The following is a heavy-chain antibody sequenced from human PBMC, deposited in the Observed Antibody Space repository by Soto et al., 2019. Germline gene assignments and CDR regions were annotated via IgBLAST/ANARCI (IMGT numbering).Heavy chain of an antibody. CDR1: GGSISSSSYY. Sequence: HLQLQESGPGLVKPSETLSLTCTVSGGSISSSSYYWGWIRQPPGKGLEWIGSIYYSGSTYYNPSLKSRVTISVDTSKNQFSLKLSSVTAADTAVYYCARRGAEYCSGGSCSSWFDPWGQGTLVTVSS. V-gene: IGHV4-39*01. CDR2: IYYSGST. J-gene: IGHJ5*02. CDR3: ARRGAEYCSGGSCSSWFDP. D-gene: IGHD2-15*01.